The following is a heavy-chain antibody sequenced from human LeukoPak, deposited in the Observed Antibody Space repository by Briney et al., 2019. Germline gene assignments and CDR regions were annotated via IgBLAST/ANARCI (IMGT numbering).Heavy chain of an antibody. V-gene: IGHV1-69*01. CDR2: IIPIFGTA. Sequence: SVKVSCKASGGTFSSYAISWVRQAPGQGLEWMGGIIPIFGTANYAQKSQGRDTITADESTSTAYMELSSLRSEDTAVYYCARGGGTTYYDILTGYKKNWFDPWGQGTLVTVSS. D-gene: IGHD3-9*01. CDR1: GGTFSSYA. CDR3: ARGGGTTYYDILTGYKKNWFDP. J-gene: IGHJ5*02.